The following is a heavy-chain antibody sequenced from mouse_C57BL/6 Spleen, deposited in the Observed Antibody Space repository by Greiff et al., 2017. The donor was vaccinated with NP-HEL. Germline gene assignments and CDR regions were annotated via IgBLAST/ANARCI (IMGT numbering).Heavy chain of an antibody. V-gene: IGHV14-4*01. CDR1: GFNIKDDY. J-gene: IGHJ4*01. CDR2: IDPENGDT. Sequence: EVQLQQSGAELVRPGASVKLSCTASGFNIKDDYMHWVKQRPEQGLEWIGWIDPENGDTEYASKFQGKATITADTSSNTAYLQLSSLTSEDTAGYYCTTLRTMDYWGQGTSVTVSS. CDR3: TTLRTMDY.